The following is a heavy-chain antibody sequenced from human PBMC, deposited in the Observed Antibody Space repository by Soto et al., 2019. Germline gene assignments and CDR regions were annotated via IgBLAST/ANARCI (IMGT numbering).Heavy chain of an antibody. CDR3: ASGDSSDTGDH. Sequence: QVQLVQSGAEVKKPGSSVKVSCKASGATLSHYGVSWVRQVPGKGLEWMGGTTAILGTRDYAQKFQGRMTITTDESTTTSYMELTSLTSDDTAVYCCASGDSSDTGDHWGQGTLVTVSS. D-gene: IGHD5-18*01. CDR2: TTAILGTR. V-gene: IGHV1-69*01. J-gene: IGHJ4*02. CDR1: GATLSHYG.